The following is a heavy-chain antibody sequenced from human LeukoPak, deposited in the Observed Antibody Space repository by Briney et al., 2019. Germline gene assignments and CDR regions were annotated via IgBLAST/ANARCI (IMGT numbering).Heavy chain of an antibody. J-gene: IGHJ3*02. CDR3: AREGGASAPDAFDI. V-gene: IGHV3-21*01. D-gene: IGHD3-16*01. CDR2: ISISSNYI. CDR1: GFTFSTYN. Sequence: PGGSLRLSCAASGFTFSTYNMNWVRQAPGKGLEWVSSISISSNYIYYADSVTGRFTISRDNAKNSLYLQMNSLRAEDTDVYYCAREGGASAPDAFDIWGQGTMVTVSS.